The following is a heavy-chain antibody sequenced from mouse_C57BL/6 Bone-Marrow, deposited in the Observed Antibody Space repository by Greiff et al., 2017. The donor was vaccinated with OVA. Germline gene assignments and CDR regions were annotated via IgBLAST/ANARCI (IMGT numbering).Heavy chain of an antibody. D-gene: IGHD1-1*01. V-gene: IGHV1-54*01. CDR2: INPGSGGT. CDR3: ARGRYYGSSSYYFDY. J-gene: IGHJ2*01. Sequence: VMLVESGAELVRPGTSVKVSCKASGYAFTNYLIEWVKQRPGQGLEWIGVINPGSGGTNYNEKFKGKATLTADKSSSTAYMQLSSLTSEYSAVYFCARGRYYGSSSYYFDYWGQGTTLTVSS. CDR1: GYAFTNYL.